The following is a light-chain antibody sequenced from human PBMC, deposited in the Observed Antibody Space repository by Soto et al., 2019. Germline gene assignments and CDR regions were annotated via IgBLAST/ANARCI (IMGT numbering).Light chain of an antibody. Sequence: QSALTQPASVSGSPGQSITISCTGTSSDAGSYNLVSWYQQHSGKAPKLMIYEGSKRPSGVTNRFSGSKSGNTASLTISGLQAEDEADYYCLSYAGSSTYVFGTGTKLTVL. V-gene: IGLV2-23*01. J-gene: IGLJ1*01. CDR2: EGS. CDR3: LSYAGSSTYV. CDR1: SSDAGSYNL.